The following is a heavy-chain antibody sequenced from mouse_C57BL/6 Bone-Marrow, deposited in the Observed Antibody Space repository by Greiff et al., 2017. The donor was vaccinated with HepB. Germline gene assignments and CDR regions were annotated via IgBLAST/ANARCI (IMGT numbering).Heavy chain of an antibody. CDR3: TRGWLLRNYFDY. V-gene: IGHV5S21*01. CDR2: ISSGGDYI. J-gene: IGHJ2*01. Sequence: EVKVEDSGEGLVKPGGSLKLSCAASGFTFSSYAMSWVRQTPEKRLEWVAYISSGGDYIYYADTVKGRFTISRDNARNTLYLQMSSLKSEDTAMYYCTRGWLLRNYFDYWGQGTTLTVSS. D-gene: IGHD2-3*01. CDR1: GFTFSSYA.